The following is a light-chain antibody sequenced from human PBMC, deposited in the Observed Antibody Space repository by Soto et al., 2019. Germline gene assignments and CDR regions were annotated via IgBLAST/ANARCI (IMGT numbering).Light chain of an antibody. J-gene: IGKJ1*01. CDR1: QSISSW. CDR2: KAS. Sequence: IELHPHPATLSASVVIRIPITCRASQSISSWLAWYQQKPGKAPKLLIYKASSLESGVSSRFSGSGSGTEFTLTISSVQPDVFARYSGQRYNSYWSFGQGTKVDIK. CDR3: QRYNSYWS. V-gene: IGKV1-5*03.